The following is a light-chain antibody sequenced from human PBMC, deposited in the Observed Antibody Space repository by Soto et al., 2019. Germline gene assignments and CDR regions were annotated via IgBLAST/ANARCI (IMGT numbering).Light chain of an antibody. J-gene: IGKJ3*01. CDR3: RQYVSSPRGFT. CDR1: QSVSSSSY. CDR2: GAS. Sequence: EIVLTQSPGTLSLSPGERATLSCRASQSVSSSSYLSWYQQKPGQAPRLLIYGASNRATGVPDRFSGSGSGTDFTLTISRLEPEDFAIYYCRQYVSSPRGFTFGPGTKVDIK. V-gene: IGKV3-20*01.